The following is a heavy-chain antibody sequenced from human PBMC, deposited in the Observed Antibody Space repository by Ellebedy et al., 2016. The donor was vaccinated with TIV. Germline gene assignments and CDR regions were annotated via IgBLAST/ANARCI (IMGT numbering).Heavy chain of an antibody. CDR1: GGTFSNYV. D-gene: IGHD6-19*01. V-gene: IGHV1-69*04. Sequence: AASVKVSCKASGGTFSNYVISWVRQAPGQGLEWMGRIIPILGIANYAQKFQGRVTITADKSTSTAYMELSSLRTEDTAVVYCARTVSYSSGWYGYWGQGTLVTVSS. CDR3: ARTVSYSSGWYGY. CDR2: IIPILGIA. J-gene: IGHJ4*02.